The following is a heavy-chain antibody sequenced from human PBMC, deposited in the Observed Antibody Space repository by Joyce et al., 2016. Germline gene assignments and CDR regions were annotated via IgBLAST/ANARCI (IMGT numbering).Heavy chain of an antibody. Sequence: EVQLVQSGGEVKKPGESLKISCKSSGYSFGSCWIAWVRQTPGKGLEWMGTIDPIDSYIEYSPSFQGHVTISVDKSIKTASLQWDSLKASDTAMYYCARLGSRSGLDYWGQGTLVSVSS. CDR2: IDPIDSYI. D-gene: IGHD6-13*01. J-gene: IGHJ4*02. CDR1: GYSFGSCW. V-gene: IGHV5-10-1*03. CDR3: ARLGSRSGLDY.